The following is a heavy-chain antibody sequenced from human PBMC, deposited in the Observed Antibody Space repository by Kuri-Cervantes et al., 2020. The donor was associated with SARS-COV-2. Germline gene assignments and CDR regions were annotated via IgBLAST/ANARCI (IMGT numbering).Heavy chain of an antibody. CDR3: ARLSNYYYYYMDV. V-gene: IGHV3-11*01. Sequence: GGSLRLSCTASGFIFSDYYMTWIRQAPGKGLEWVSNIGPSGTTKYYADSVKGRFTISRDNAKNSLYLQMNSLRSDDTAVYYCARLSNYYYYYMDVWGKGTTVTVSS. J-gene: IGHJ6*03. D-gene: IGHD3-22*01. CDR1: GFIFSDYY. CDR2: IGPSGTTK.